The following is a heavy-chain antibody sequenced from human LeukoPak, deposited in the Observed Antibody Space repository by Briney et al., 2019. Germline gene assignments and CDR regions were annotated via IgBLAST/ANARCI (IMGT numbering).Heavy chain of an antibody. V-gene: IGHV3-7*03. J-gene: IGHJ5*02. Sequence: GDSLRLSCAASGFTFTKYWMTWVRQAPRKGLEWVGNIKQDGSDKNYMDSVKGRFTISRDNAKNSLYLQMNSLRVEDTALYHCARALGDSGNYYKWFDPWGQGILVTVSS. CDR3: ARALGDSGNYYKWFDP. D-gene: IGHD3-10*01. CDR2: IKQDGSDK. CDR1: GFTFTKYW.